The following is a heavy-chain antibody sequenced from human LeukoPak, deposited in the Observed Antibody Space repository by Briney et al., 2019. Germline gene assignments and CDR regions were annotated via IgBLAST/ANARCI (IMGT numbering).Heavy chain of an antibody. CDR1: GVTFSRYT. J-gene: IGHJ2*01. CDR2: IDSGSSYI. D-gene: IGHD4-17*01. Sequence: PGGSLRLSCEDSGVTFSRYTMNWVRQAPGKGLEWVSSIDSGSSYIYYTDSVKGRFTVSRDNAKKSLYLQMNSLRAEDTAAYFCARGTTVTTVRYFDLWGRGTLVTVSS. V-gene: IGHV3-21*01. CDR3: ARGTTVTTVRYFDL.